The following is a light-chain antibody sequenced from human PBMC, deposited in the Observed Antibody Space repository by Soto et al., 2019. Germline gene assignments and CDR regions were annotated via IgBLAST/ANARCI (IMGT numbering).Light chain of an antibody. CDR1: SSNIGNNY. CDR2: DNN. V-gene: IGLV1-51*01. Sequence: QSVLTQPPSVSAAPGQKVTISCSGSSSNIGNNYVSWYQQLPGTAPKLLIYDNNKRPPGIPDRFSGSKSGTSATLGITGRQTGDEADYYCGTWDSSLSAVVFGGGTKVTVL. J-gene: IGLJ2*01. CDR3: GTWDSSLSAVV.